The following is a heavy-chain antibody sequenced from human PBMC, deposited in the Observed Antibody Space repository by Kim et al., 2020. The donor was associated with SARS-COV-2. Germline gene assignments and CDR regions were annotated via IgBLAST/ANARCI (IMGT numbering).Heavy chain of an antibody. CDR2: IKQDGSEK. V-gene: IGHV3-7*01. J-gene: IGHJ6*03. CDR1: GFTFSSYW. Sequence: GGSLRLSCAASGFTFSSYWMSWVRQAPGKGLEWVANIKQDGSEKYYVDSVRGRFAISRDDAENSLYLQMSSLRADDTAVYYCARAARPNRGVIYYYMDVWGKGTTVTVSS. D-gene: IGHD3-10*01. CDR3: ARAARPNRGVIYYYMDV.